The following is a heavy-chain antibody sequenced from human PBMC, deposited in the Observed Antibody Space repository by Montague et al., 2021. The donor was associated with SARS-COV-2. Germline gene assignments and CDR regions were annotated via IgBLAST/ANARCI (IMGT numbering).Heavy chain of an antibody. V-gene: IGHV4-34*01. D-gene: IGHD3/OR15-3a*01. J-gene: IGHJ6*02. Sequence: SETLSLTCAVYSGSFSDFYWTWIRQSPGKGLEWIGEINHTGSATYNPSLKGRVTLSRDTSKNQFSLMLTSVTAADTGVYYCARRPAPLLHLDWSQRYFDYYGLDVWGQGTAVIVS. CDR2: INHTGSA. CDR3: ARRPAPLLHLDWSQRYFDYYGLDV. CDR1: SGSFSDFY.